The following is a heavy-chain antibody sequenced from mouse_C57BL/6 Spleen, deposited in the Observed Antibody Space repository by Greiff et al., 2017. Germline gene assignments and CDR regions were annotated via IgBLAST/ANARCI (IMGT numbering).Heavy chain of an antibody. CDR1: GYTFTDYN. Sequence: VQLQQSGPELVKPGASVKMSCKASGYTFTDYNMHWVKQSHGKSLEWIGYINPNNGGTSYNQKFKGKATVTVNKSSSTAYMELRSLTSEDSAVYYCARRESKSAPWFAYWGQGTLVTVSA. CDR2: INPNNGGT. CDR3: ARRESKSAPWFAY. V-gene: IGHV1-22*01. D-gene: IGHD1-3*01. J-gene: IGHJ3*01.